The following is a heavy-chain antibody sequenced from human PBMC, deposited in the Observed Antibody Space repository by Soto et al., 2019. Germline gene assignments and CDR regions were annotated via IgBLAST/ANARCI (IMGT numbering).Heavy chain of an antibody. CDR3: ARNLGGYNLYLFDY. J-gene: IGHJ4*03. Sequence: TSETLSLTCTVSGGSISTYYWSWVRQPPGKGLEWIGYIYYSASTNYNPSLKSRDTISDATSKNKISLKLSAVTAADTAVYYSARNLGGYNLYLFDYWGPGTLVTVSS. V-gene: IGHV4-59*12. CDR2: IYYSAST. D-gene: IGHD5-12*01. CDR1: GGSISTYY.